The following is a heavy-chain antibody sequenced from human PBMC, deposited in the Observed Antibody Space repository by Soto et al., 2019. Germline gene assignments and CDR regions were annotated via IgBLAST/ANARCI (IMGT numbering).Heavy chain of an antibody. D-gene: IGHD1-26*01. J-gene: IGHJ5*02. CDR2: IIPIFGTA. V-gene: IGHV1-69*13. CDR1: GGTFSSYA. Sequence: SVKVSCKASGGTFSSYAISWVRQAPGQGLEWMGGIIPIFGTANYAQKFQGRVTITADESTSTAYMELSSLRSEDTAVYYCARGIVGATGWFDLWGQGTLVTVSS. CDR3: ARGIVGATGWFDL.